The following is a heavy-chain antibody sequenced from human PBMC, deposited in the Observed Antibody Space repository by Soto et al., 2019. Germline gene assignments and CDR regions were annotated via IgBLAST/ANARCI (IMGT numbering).Heavy chain of an antibody. Sequence: EVQLVESGGGLVQPGGSLRLSCAASGFTFSSYWMHWVRQAPGKGLVWVSRINSDGSSTSYADSVKGRFTISRDNANNTLYLQMNSLRAEDTAVYYCARVAVLVPAANSDYYYGMDVWGQGTTVTVSS. CDR3: ARVAVLVPAANSDYYYGMDV. D-gene: IGHD2-2*01. CDR2: INSDGSST. V-gene: IGHV3-74*01. J-gene: IGHJ6*02. CDR1: GFTFSSYW.